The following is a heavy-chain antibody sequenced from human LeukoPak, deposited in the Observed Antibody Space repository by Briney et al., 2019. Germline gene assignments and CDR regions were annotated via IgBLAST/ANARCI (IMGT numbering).Heavy chain of an antibody. CDR1: GFIFSGYA. V-gene: IGHV3-23*01. D-gene: IGHD3-9*01. CDR2: ISASGGST. CDR3: ARVRYFDWLLSTPPDY. J-gene: IGHJ4*02. Sequence: GGSLRLSCAASGFIFSGYAMNWVRQAPGKGLEWVSAISASGGSTYYAVSVKGRFTISRDNAKNSLYLQMNSLRAEDTAVYYCARVRYFDWLLSTPPDYWGQGTLVTVSS.